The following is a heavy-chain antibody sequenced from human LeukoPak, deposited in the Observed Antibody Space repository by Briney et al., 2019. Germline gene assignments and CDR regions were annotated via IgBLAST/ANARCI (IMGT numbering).Heavy chain of an antibody. CDR1: GFTFSSYA. V-gene: IGHV3-64*01. D-gene: IGHD3-9*01. CDR2: ISSNGGST. Sequence: GGSLRLSCAASGFTFSSYAMHWVRQAPGKGLEYVSAISSNGGSTYYANSVKGRFTISRDNSKNKLYLQMGILRAEDVAVYYCARGDYDILTGYPWVFDYWGQGTLVTVSS. J-gene: IGHJ4*02. CDR3: ARGDYDILTGYPWVFDY.